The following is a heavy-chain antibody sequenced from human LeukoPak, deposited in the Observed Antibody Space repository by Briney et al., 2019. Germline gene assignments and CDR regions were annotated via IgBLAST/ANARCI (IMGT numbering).Heavy chain of an antibody. V-gene: IGHV3-49*03. CDR3: ARDLVGANAFDI. CDR1: GFTFGDYA. J-gene: IGHJ3*02. D-gene: IGHD1-26*01. CDR2: IRSKAYGGTT. Sequence: GGSLRLSCTASGFTFGDYAMSWFRQAPGKGLEWVGFIRSKAYGGTTEYAASVKGRFTISRDDSKNSLYLQMNSLKTEDTAVYYCARDLVGANAFDIWGQGTMVTVPS.